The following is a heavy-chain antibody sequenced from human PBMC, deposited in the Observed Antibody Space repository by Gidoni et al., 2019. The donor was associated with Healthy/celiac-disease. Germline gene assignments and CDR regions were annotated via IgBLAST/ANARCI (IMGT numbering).Heavy chain of an antibody. J-gene: IGHJ4*02. CDR3: ARDRYYYDSSGYYPFDY. CDR1: GFTFSRSS. D-gene: IGHD3-22*01. Sequence: EVQLVESGGGLVKPGGPLRLPCPSSGFTFSRSSMNWVRQAPGKGLEWVSSISSSSSYIYYADSVKGRFTISRDNAKNSLYLQMNSLRAEDTAVYYCARDRYYYDSSGYYPFDYWGQGTLVTVSS. CDR2: ISSSSSYI. V-gene: IGHV3-21*01.